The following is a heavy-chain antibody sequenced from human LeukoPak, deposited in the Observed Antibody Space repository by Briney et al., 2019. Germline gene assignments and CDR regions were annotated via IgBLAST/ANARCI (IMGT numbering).Heavy chain of an antibody. V-gene: IGHV3-7*01. CDR2: INQDGSEI. J-gene: IGHJ4*02. D-gene: IGHD3-10*01. Sequence: GGSLRLSCAASGFTFSNYWMSWVRQAPGKGLEWVANINQDGSEIYYVDSVKGRFTISRDNAKNTVYLQMNSLRVEDTAVYYCARDTPGDGIDYWGQGTLVTVSS. CDR1: GFTFSNYW. CDR3: ARDTPGDGIDY.